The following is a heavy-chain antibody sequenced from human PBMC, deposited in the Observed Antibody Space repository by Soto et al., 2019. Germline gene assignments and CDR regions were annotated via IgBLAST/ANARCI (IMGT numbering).Heavy chain of an antibody. CDR3: ARMATFGSLNWFDP. Sequence: GASVKVSCKVSGYSFTNNDVTWVRQATGQGLEWMGWMNPGSGDTGYAQKFQGRVTMTRDISIATAYMELSRLRSDDTAIYYCARMATFGSLNWFDPWGKGTLVTVSS. CDR2: MNPGSGDT. D-gene: IGHD3-10*01. V-gene: IGHV1-8*01. J-gene: IGHJ5*02. CDR1: GYSFTNND.